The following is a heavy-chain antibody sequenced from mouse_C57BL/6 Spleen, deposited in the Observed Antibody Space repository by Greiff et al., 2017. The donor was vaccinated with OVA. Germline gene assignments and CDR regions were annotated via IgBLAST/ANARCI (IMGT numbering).Heavy chain of an antibody. V-gene: IGHV1-52*01. CDR1: GYTFTSYW. D-gene: IGHD3-1*01. CDR3: ARPRHSSGFAY. Sequence: QVQLQQPGAELVRPGSSVKLSCKASGYTFTSYWMHWVKQRPIQGLEWIGNIDPSDSETHYNQKFKDKATLTVDKSSSTAYMQLSSLTSEDSAVYYCARPRHSSGFAYWGQGTLVTVSA. J-gene: IGHJ3*01. CDR2: IDPSDSET.